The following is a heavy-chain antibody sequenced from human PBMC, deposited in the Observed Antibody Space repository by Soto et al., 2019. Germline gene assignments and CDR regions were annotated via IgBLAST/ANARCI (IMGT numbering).Heavy chain of an antibody. D-gene: IGHD2-15*01. J-gene: IGHJ6*04. CDR2: IIPIYGTA. CDR1: GGTFSSYA. CDR3: ARGGSCCSCYSYCGMDV. Sequence: QVQLVQSGAEVKKPGSSVKVSCKASGGTFSSYAISWVRQAPGQGLEWKGGIIPIYGTANYAQQFQVRVTINADESTSTAYMELSSLISEDTAVYYCARGGSCCSCYSYCGMDVWVEGTTVTVSS. V-gene: IGHV1-69*01.